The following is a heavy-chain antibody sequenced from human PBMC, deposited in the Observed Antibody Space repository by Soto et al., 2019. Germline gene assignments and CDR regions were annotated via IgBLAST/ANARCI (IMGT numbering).Heavy chain of an antibody. Sequence: PSETLSLTCTVSGGSISSYYWSWIRQPPGKGLEWIGYIYYSGSTNYNPSLKSRVTISVDTSKNQFSLKLSSVTAADTAVYYCARSRPNTYYYDSSGYPAFDYWGQGTLVTVSS. J-gene: IGHJ4*02. CDR2: IYYSGST. CDR3: ARSRPNTYYYDSSGYPAFDY. D-gene: IGHD3-22*01. V-gene: IGHV4-59*01. CDR1: GGSISSYY.